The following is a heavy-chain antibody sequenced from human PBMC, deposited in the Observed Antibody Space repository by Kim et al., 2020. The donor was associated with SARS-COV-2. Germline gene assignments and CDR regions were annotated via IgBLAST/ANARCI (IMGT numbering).Heavy chain of an antibody. Sequence: SETLSLTCTVSGGSISSSSYYWVWIRQPPGKGLEWIRSIDYSGRTYSNPSLKRRFTITVDTSKNQFSLKISSVTAAASAVYCWATPHIELATNYCSFDL. CDR1: GGSISSSSYY. V-gene: IGHV4-39*01. D-gene: IGHD5-12*01. J-gene: IGHJ2*01. CDR2: IDYSGRT. CDR3: ATPHIELATNYCSFDL.